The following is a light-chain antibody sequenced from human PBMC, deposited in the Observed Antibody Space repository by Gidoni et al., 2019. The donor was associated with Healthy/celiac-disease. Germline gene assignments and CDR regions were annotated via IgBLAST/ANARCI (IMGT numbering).Light chain of an antibody. CDR3: QQRSNWPPGIT. Sequence: EIVLTQSPATLSLSPGERATLSCRASQSVSSYLAWYQQKPGQAPRLLIYDASNRATGIPARFSGSGSGTDFTLTISCLEPEDFAVYYCQQRSNWPPGITFGPGTKVEIK. J-gene: IGKJ3*01. CDR2: DAS. V-gene: IGKV3-11*01. CDR1: QSVSSY.